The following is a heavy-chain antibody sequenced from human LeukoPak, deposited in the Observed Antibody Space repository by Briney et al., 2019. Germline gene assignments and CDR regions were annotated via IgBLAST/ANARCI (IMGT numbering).Heavy chain of an antibody. Sequence: SGTLSLTCTVSGGSMSSYYWSWIRQPPGKGLEWIGYIYYSGTTNYNPSLKSRVTISVDTSKNQFSLKLRSVTAADTAVYYCARGVYIAAAQYGYWGQGTLVTVSS. CDR2: IYYSGTT. V-gene: IGHV4-59*01. D-gene: IGHD6-13*01. CDR1: GGSMSSYY. J-gene: IGHJ4*02. CDR3: ARGVYIAAAQYGY.